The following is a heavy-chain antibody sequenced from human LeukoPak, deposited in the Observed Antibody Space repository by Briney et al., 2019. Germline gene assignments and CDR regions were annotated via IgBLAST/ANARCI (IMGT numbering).Heavy chain of an antibody. CDR1: GFTFSNYN. V-gene: IGHV3-48*04. D-gene: IGHD1/OR15-1a*01. CDR2: ISSSSGII. Sequence: GRSLRLSCAASGFTFSNYNMNWVRQAPGKWLEWVSYISSSSGIIYYADSVKGRFTISRDNAKNSLYLQMDSLRVEDTAVYYCATDFNKGFDPWGQGTLVTVSS. CDR3: ATDFNKGFDP. J-gene: IGHJ5*02.